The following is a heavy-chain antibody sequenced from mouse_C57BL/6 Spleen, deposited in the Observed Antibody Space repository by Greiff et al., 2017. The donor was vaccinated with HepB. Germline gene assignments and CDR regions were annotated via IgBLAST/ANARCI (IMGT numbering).Heavy chain of an antibody. CDR3: ARDGSSLWYFDV. D-gene: IGHD1-1*01. CDR2: IYPGSGST. V-gene: IGHV1-55*01. J-gene: IGHJ1*03. CDR1: GYTFTSYW. Sequence: QVQLQQPGAELVKPGASVKMSCKASGYTFTSYWITWVKQRPGQGLEWIGDIYPGSGSTNYNEKFKSKATLTVDTSSSTAYMQLSSLTSEDSAVYYCARDGSSLWYFDVWGTRTTVTVSS.